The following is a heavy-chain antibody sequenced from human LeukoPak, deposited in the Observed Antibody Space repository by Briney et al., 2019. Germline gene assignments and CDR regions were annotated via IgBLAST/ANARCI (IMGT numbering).Heavy chain of an antibody. V-gene: IGHV3-66*02. D-gene: IGHD3-10*01. CDR2: IYGGGGP. J-gene: IGHJ5*02. CDR3: ARARAGTESWVEFDL. Sequence: AGGSLRLSCAASGFTVSGTYMDWVRQAPGKGLEWVSVIYGGGGPVYADSLKGRFTISRDNSKNMVYLQMNSLRTEDSAVYYCARARAGTESWVEFDLWGQGTLVTVSS. CDR1: GFTVSGTY.